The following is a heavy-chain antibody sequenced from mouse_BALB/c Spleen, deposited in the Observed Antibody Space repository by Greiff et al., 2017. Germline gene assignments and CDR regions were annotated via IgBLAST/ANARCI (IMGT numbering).Heavy chain of an antibody. V-gene: IGHV7-3*02. J-gene: IGHJ3*01. Sequence: EVKLVESGGGLVQPGGSLRLSCATSGFTFTDYYMSWVRQPPGKALEWLGFIRNKANGYTTEYSVSVKGRFTISRDNSQSILYLQMNTLRAEDSATYYCARAYYGNYGGFAYWGQGTLVTVSA. CDR2: IRNKANGYTT. CDR1: GFTFTDYY. CDR3: ARAYYGNYGGFAY. D-gene: IGHD2-10*01.